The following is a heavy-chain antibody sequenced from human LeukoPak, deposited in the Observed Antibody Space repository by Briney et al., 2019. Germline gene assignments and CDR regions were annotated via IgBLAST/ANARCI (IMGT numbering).Heavy chain of an antibody. V-gene: IGHV1-2*02. CDR1: GYTFTGYY. D-gene: IGHD1-26*01. CDR2: INPNSGGT. Sequence: ASVKVSCKASGYTFTGYYMHWVRQAPGQGLEWMGWINPNSGGTNYAQKFQGRVTKTRDTSISTAYMELSRLRSDDTAVYYCARSGSLYSYYLKYYFDYWGQGTLVTVSS. J-gene: IGHJ4*02. CDR3: ARSGSLYSYYLKYYFDY.